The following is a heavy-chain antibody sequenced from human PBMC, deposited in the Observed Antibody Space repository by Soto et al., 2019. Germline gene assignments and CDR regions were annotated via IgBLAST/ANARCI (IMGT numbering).Heavy chain of an antibody. D-gene: IGHD2-8*01. CDR1: GFTLDNHA. CDR2: IGAIVYDDAT. CDR3: ARGTKGAGGWYFDL. V-gene: IGHV1-18*01. J-gene: IGHJ2*01. Sequence: QVQVVQSEVEVKRPGASVRISCKASGFTLDNHAMTWVRQAPGQGLEWMGWIGAIVYDDATNYAQQFQGRLTMARDTSANTVYMDLRSLRSDDTAVYYCARGTKGAGGWYFDLWGRGTLVVVSS.